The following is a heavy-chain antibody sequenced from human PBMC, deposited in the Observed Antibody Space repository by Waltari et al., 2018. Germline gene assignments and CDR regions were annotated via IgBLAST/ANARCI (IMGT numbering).Heavy chain of an antibody. J-gene: IGHJ3*02. Sequence: EVQLVESGGALVQPGGSLRLSWAAYGFTFSNSWLSWVRQAPGKGLEWVANIKGNGGEEYYVDSVKGRFTISRDNAKNSLYLQMNSLRAEDTALYYCAREDGGDAFDIWGQGTMVTVSS. V-gene: IGHV3-7*01. CDR1: GFTFSNSW. CDR2: IKGNGGEE. CDR3: AREDGGDAFDI.